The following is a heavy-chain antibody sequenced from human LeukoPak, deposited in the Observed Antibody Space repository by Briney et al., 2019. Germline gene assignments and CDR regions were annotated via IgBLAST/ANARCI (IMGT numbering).Heavy chain of an antibody. CDR3: ARGVGNYRYYFDF. Sequence: PGGSLRLSCAASGFTFSSYSMNWIRQAPGKGLEWVLSISSSGALIYYADLVEGRFTIARDNAKNSLYLQMNSLRAEDTAVYYCARGVGNYRYYFDFWGQGTLVTVSS. CDR2: ISSSGALI. D-gene: IGHD3-22*01. CDR1: GFTFSSYS. V-gene: IGHV3-21*01. J-gene: IGHJ4*02.